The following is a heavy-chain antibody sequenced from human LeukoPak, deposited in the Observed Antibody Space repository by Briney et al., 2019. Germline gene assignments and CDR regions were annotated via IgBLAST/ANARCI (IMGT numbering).Heavy chain of an antibody. V-gene: IGHV3-23*01. J-gene: IGHJ4*02. D-gene: IGHD5-12*01. CDR2: ISGSGGST. CDR3: AKDRKSRGYSGYEGGAYSSGWYS. CDR1: GFTFSSYG. Sequence: PGGSLRLSCAASGFTFSSYGMSWVRQAPGKGLEWVSAISGSGGSTYYADSVKGRFTISRDNSKNTLYLQMNSLRAEDTAVYYCAKDRKSRGYSGYEGGAYSSGWYSGGQGTLVTVSS.